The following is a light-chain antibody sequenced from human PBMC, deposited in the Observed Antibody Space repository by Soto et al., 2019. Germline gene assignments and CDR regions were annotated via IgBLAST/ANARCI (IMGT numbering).Light chain of an antibody. CDR1: QSGSSNF. CDR3: HQYGSSPRT. CDR2: GAS. Sequence: EIVLTQSPGTLSLSPGDRATLSCRASQSGSSNFLAWYQQKPGQAPRLLIYGASIRATGIPDRFSGSGSGTYCTLTIRRLEPEDCAMYFCHQYGSSPRTFGQGTKVEIK. V-gene: IGKV3-20*01. J-gene: IGKJ1*01.